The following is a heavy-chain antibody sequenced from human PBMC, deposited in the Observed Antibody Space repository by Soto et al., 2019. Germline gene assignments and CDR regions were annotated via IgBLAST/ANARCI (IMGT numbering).Heavy chain of an antibody. J-gene: IGHJ4*02. CDR2: IYYSGST. CDR1: GGSISSGDSY. V-gene: IGHV4-30-4*01. D-gene: IGHD2-15*01. CDR3: ARGNTPLDY. Sequence: QVQLQESGPGLVKPSLTLSLTCTVSGGSISSGDSYWSWIRQPPGKGLEWIGYIYYSGSTYYNPSLKSRGTIAADTSKNQFSLKVSAVTAADTAVEYWARGNTPLDYWGQGTLVTVSS.